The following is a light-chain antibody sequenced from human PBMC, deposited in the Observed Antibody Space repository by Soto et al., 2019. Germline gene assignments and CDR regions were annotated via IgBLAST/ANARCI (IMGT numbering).Light chain of an antibody. CDR3: QQYDILPIT. CDR1: QGISSY. V-gene: IGKV1-9*01. J-gene: IGKJ5*01. Sequence: DIQLTQSPSFLSASVGDRVTITCRASQGISSYLAWYQQKPGKAPKLLIYAASTLQSGVPSRFSGSGSGTEFTLTISSLQPEDIGTYYCQQYDILPITFGRGTRLEIK. CDR2: AAS.